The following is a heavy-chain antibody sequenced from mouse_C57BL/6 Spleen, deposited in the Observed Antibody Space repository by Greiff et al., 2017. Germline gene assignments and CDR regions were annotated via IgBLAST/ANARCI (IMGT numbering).Heavy chain of an antibody. CDR3: ARERDSSGLAWFAY. CDR2: IDPSDSYT. V-gene: IGHV1-69*01. D-gene: IGHD3-2*02. CDR1: GYTFTSYW. Sequence: QVQLQQSGAELVMPGASVKLSCKASGYTFTSYWMHWVKQRPGQGLEWIGEIDPSDSYTNYNQKFKGKSTLTVDKSSSTAYMQLSSLTSEDSAVYYCARERDSSGLAWFAYWGQGTLVTVSA. J-gene: IGHJ3*01.